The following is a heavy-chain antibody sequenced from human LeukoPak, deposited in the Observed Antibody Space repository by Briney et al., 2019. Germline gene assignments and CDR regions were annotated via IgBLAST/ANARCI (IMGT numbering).Heavy chain of an antibody. CDR2: IYHSGST. Sequence: SETLSLTCTVSGYSISSGYYWGWIRQPPGKGLEWIGSIYHSGSTYYNPSLKSRVTISVDTSKNQFSLKLSSVTAADTAVYYCARIEYSSPRYYYYYMDVWGKGTTVTVSS. V-gene: IGHV4-38-2*02. D-gene: IGHD6-6*01. CDR3: ARIEYSSPRYYYYYMDV. CDR1: GYSISSGYY. J-gene: IGHJ6*03.